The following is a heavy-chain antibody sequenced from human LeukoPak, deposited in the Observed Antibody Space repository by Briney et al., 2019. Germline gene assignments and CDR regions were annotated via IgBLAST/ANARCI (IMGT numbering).Heavy chain of an antibody. D-gene: IGHD7-27*01. Sequence: PSETLSLTCTVSGGSISSYYWSWLRQPPGKGLEWIGYIYYSGSTNYNPSLKSRVTISVDTSKNQFSLKLSSVTAADTAVYYCARGGYELGMDYWGQGTLVTVSS. CDR1: GGSISSYY. V-gene: IGHV4-59*01. CDR2: IYYSGST. CDR3: ARGGYELGMDY. J-gene: IGHJ4*02.